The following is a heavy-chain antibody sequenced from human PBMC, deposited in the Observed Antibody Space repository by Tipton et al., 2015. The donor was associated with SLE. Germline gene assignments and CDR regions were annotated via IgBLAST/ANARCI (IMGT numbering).Heavy chain of an antibody. CDR3: ARGGGEYDLLMAFFDY. D-gene: IGHD3-10*01. Sequence: GLVKPSETLSLTCTVSGGSISSYYWSWIRQPPGKGLEWIGYIYYSGSTNYNPSLKSRVTMSVDTSKNQFSLTLTSVTAADTAVYYCARGGGEYDLLMAFFDYWGQGTLVTVPS. J-gene: IGHJ4*02. CDR1: GGSISSYY. CDR2: IYYSGST. V-gene: IGHV4-59*12.